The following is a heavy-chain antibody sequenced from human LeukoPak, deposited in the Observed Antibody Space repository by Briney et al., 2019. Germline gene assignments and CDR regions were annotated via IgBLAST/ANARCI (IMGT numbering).Heavy chain of an antibody. J-gene: IGHJ6*03. CDR2: IRGTGGTT. CDR1: GFTFSSYA. D-gene: IGHD5-18*01. V-gene: IGHV3-23*01. CDR3: ARDHGGYSYGYYYYYMDV. Sequence: GGSLRLSCAASGFTFSSYAISWVRQAPGKGLEWVSSIRGTGGTTYYAESVKGRFTISRDNSKNTLYLQISSLRAEDTAVYYCARDHGGYSYGYYYYYMDVWGKGTTVTISS.